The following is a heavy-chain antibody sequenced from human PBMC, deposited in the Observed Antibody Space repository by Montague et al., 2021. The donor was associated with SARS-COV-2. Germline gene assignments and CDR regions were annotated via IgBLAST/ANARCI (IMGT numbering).Heavy chain of an antibody. V-gene: IGHV4-59*08. CDR1: GVSVTDYY. Sequence: SETLSLTCTVSGVSVTDYYWGWIRQPPGKGLEWVGDVLYNKGTNFNPSLKSRVAISVDTSKNQFSLRLTSVTAADTAFYYCVRHPQYDGLDGPPDFWDQGTLVTVSS. J-gene: IGHJ4*02. CDR2: VLYNKGT. D-gene: IGHD3-10*01. CDR3: VRHPQYDGLDGPPDF.